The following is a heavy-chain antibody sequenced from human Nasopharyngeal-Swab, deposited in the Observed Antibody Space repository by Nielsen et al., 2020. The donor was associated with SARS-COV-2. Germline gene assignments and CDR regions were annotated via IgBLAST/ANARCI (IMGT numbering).Heavy chain of an antibody. V-gene: IGHV4-4*02. D-gene: IGHD2-2*01. J-gene: IGHJ4*02. CDR3: ARVPAGCSSTSCYLID. Sequence: SETLSLTCAVSGAFISSPNWWNWVRQSPGRGLDWIGEIFHGGLINSNPSLKSRVTISIDNSKYQFSLKLNSMTAADTAVYYCARVPAGCSSTSCYLIDWGQGILVTVSS. CDR1: GAFISSPNW. CDR2: IFHGGLI.